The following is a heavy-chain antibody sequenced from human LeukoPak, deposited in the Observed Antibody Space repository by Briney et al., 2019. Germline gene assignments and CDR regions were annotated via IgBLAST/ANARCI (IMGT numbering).Heavy chain of an antibody. D-gene: IGHD6-13*01. CDR1: VYTFTGYY. Sequence: GASVNVSCKASVYTFTGYYMHWVRQAPGQGLEWMGWINPNSGGTNYAQKFQGRVTMTRDTSISTAYMELSRLRSDDTAVYYCARYPIAAAGTGAFDIWGQGTMVTVSS. V-gene: IGHV1-2*02. J-gene: IGHJ3*02. CDR2: INPNSGGT. CDR3: ARYPIAAAGTGAFDI.